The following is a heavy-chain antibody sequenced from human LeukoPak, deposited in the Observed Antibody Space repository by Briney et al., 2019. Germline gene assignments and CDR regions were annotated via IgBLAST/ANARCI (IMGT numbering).Heavy chain of an antibody. Sequence: ASVKVSCKASGYTFTGYYMHWVRQAPGQGLEWMRWINPNSGGTNYAQKFQGRVTMTRDTSISTAYMELSRLRSDDTAVYYCARAEQYCSSTSCLDYWGQGTLVTVSS. D-gene: IGHD2-2*01. V-gene: IGHV1-2*02. CDR3: ARAEQYCSSTSCLDY. CDR2: INPNSGGT. J-gene: IGHJ4*02. CDR1: GYTFTGYY.